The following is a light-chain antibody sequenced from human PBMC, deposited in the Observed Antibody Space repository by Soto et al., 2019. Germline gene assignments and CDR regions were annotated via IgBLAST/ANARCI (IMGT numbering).Light chain of an antibody. Sequence: QSALTQPASVSGSPGQSITISCTGTSSDVGGYNYVSWYQQHPGKAPKLMIYGVSNRPSGVSNRFSGSKSGNTASLTISGLQAEDEADYYCSSYTSGSTPVVFGTGTKVTVL. CDR3: SSYTSGSTPVV. V-gene: IGLV2-14*01. J-gene: IGLJ1*01. CDR2: GVS. CDR1: SSDVGGYNY.